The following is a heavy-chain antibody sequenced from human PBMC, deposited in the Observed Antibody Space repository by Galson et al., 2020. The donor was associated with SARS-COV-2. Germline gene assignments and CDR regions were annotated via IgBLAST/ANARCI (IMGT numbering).Heavy chain of an antibody. CDR1: GFTFSSYA. J-gene: IGHJ5*02. D-gene: IGHD3-10*01. V-gene: IGHV3-30*04. CDR2: ISYDGSNT. Sequence: GESLKISCAASGFTFSSYAMHWVRQAPGKGLEWVAVISYDGSNTYYADSVKGRFTISRDNSKNTLYLQMNSLRAEDTAVYYCARDGVPGGSGSYFNDWFDPWGQGTLVAVSS. CDR3: ARDGVPGGSGSYFNDWFDP.